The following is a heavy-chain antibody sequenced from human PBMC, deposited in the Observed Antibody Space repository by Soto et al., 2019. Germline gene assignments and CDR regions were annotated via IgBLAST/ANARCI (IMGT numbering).Heavy chain of an antibody. D-gene: IGHD6-19*01. CDR1: GYTFTSYG. CDR3: AREYSSGWSASY. J-gene: IGHJ4*02. Sequence: QVQLVQSGAEVKKPGASVKVSCKASGYTFTSYGINWVRQAPGQGLEWMGWLSAYNGDTNYAQKFQGRVTMTTDTATSTVYMDMRSLRADDTAVYFCAREYSSGWSASYWGQGTLVIVSS. V-gene: IGHV1-18*01. CDR2: LSAYNGDT.